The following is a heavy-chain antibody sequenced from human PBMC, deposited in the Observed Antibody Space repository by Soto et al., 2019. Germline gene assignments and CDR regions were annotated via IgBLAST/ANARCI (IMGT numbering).Heavy chain of an antibody. V-gene: IGHV3-21*01. CDR3: ARDPRRHSSGWYEEVGANYLGRPEDV. CDR1: GFTFSSYS. J-gene: IGHJ6*02. Sequence: GGSLRLSCAASGFTFSSYSMNWVRQAPGKGLEWVSSISSSSSYIYYADSVKGRFTISRDNAKNSLYLQMNSLRAEDTAVYYCARDPRRHSSGWYEEVGANYLGRPEDVWGQGTTVTVSS. CDR2: ISSSSSYI. D-gene: IGHD6-19*01.